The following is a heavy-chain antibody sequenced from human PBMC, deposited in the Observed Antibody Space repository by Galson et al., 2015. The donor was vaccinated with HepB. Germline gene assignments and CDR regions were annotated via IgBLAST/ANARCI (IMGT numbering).Heavy chain of an antibody. CDR2: FDPEDGET. CDR3: AIASRWLAREYLFDH. J-gene: IGHJ4*02. CDR1: GYTLTELP. D-gene: IGHD6-19*01. Sequence: SVKVSCKVSGYTLTELPMHWVRQAPGKGLEWMGGFDPEDGETMYAQNFQGRVTMTEGTFTETAYMELSSLRSEDTAVYYCAIASRWLAREYLFDHWGQGTLVTVSS. V-gene: IGHV1-24*01.